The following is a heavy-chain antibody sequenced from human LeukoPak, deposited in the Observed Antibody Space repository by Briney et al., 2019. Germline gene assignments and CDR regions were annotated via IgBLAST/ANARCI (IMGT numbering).Heavy chain of an antibody. D-gene: IGHD3-10*02. V-gene: IGHV3-30*18. Sequence: GGSLRLSCAASGFTFRTYGMNWVRQAQVNGLEWVAIISYDGSNEDYADSVKGRFTISRDNSKNTLYLQMNSLRAEDSAVYYCAKSRVRGVYYFDYWGQGTLVTVSS. CDR1: GFTFRTYG. J-gene: IGHJ4*02. CDR3: AKSRVRGVYYFDY. CDR2: ISYDGSNE.